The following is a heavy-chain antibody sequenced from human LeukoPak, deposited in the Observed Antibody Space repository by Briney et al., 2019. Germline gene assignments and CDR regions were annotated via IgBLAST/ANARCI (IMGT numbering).Heavy chain of an antibody. J-gene: IGHJ4*02. CDR1: GFTFDDYA. V-gene: IGHV3-23*01. D-gene: IGHD3-10*01. CDR2: ISGSGGST. Sequence: GRSLRLSCAASGFTFDDYAMHWVRQAPGKGLEWVSGISGSGGSTYYADSVKGRFTISRDNSKNTLYLQMNSLRAEDTAVYYCASGEVMVRGVMTYWGQGTLVTVSS. CDR3: ASGEVMVRGVMTY.